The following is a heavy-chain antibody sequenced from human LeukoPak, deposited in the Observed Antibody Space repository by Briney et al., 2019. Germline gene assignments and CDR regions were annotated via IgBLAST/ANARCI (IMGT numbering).Heavy chain of an antibody. V-gene: IGHV3-7*01. Sequence: GGSLRLSCAASGFTFSSYAMHWVRQAPGKGLEWVANIKQDGSEKYYVDSVKGRFTISRDNAKNSLYLQMNSLRAEDTAVYYCARVQFGEYDYWGQGTLVTVSS. CDR3: ARVQFGEYDY. J-gene: IGHJ4*02. D-gene: IGHD3-10*01. CDR2: IKQDGSEK. CDR1: GFTFSSYA.